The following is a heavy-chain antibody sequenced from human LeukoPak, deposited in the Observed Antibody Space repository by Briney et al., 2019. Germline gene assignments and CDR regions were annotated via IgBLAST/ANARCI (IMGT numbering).Heavy chain of an antibody. V-gene: IGHV1-2*02. J-gene: IGHJ4*02. CDR1: GYTFTDYY. CDR2: ISPDSGVT. Sequence: GASVKVSCKASGYTFTDYYIHWVRQAPGQGLECMGWISPDSGVTNYAQKFQGRVTMTRDTSISTAYVELSRLTSDDTAVYYCARVGKGYSQYYFDYWGQGTLVTVSS. D-gene: IGHD4-23*01. CDR3: ARVGKGYSQYYFDY.